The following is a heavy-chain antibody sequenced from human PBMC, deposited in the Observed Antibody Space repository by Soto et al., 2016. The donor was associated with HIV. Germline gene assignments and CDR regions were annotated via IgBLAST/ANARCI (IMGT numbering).Heavy chain of an antibody. J-gene: IGHJ6*03. CDR2: IYYSGDT. D-gene: IGHD3-9*01. V-gene: IGHV4-59*01. Sequence: VQLQESGPGLVKPSETLSLNCTVSGSPFSTYYWSWIRQTPGKGLEWIGNIYYSGDTNYNPSLKSRVTILIDMSKGQFFLKMKSVSTVDTAVYYCARETGNDDFLTGHQSEYYMDVWGKG. CDR1: GSPFSTYY. CDR3: ARETGNDDFLTGHQSEYYMDV.